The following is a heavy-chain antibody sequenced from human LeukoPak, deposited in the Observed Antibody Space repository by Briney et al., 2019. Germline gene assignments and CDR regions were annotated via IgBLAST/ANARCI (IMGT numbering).Heavy chain of an antibody. CDR2: ISYDGSNK. D-gene: IGHD6-13*01. Sequence: PGGSLRLSCAASGFTFSSYAMHWVRQAPGKGLEWAAVISYDGSNKYYADSVKGRFTISRDNSKNTLYLQMNSLRAEDTAVYYCARSLVGIAAAGIDYWGQGTLVTVSS. CDR3: ARSLVGIAAAGIDY. V-gene: IGHV3-30*04. CDR1: GFTFSSYA. J-gene: IGHJ4*02.